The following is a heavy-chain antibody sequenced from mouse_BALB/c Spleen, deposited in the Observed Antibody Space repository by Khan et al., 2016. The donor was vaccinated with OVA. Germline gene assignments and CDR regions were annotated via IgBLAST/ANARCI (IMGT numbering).Heavy chain of an antibody. V-gene: IGHV3-8*02. J-gene: IGHJ3*01. CDR3: ARSTYRYAFVY. CDR2: IIYTGYT. CDR1: GDSITTCY. D-gene: IGHD2-12*01. Sequence: EVQLQESGPSLVKPSQTLSLTCSVTGDSITTCYWNWIRKFPGNKLEYMGYIIYTGYTYYNPSLKSRLSITRHTSSNRYYLQLNSVTEEDTATYYCARSTYRYAFVYWGQGTLVTVSA.